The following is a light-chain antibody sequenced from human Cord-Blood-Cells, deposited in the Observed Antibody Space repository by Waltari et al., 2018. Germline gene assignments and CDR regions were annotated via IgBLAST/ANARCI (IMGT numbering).Light chain of an antibody. Sequence: EIVLTQSPATPSVSPGDRATPSCRASQSVSSNLAWYQQKPGQAPTLLIYGASTRATGMPARFSGSGSGTEFTLTISSLQSEDFAVYYCQQYNNWPRTFGQGTKVEIK. J-gene: IGKJ1*01. V-gene: IGKV3-15*01. CDR2: GAS. CDR3: QQYNNWPRT. CDR1: QSVSSN.